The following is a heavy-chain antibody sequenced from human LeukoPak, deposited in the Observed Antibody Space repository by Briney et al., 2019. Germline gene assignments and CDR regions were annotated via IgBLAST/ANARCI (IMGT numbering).Heavy chain of an antibody. D-gene: IGHD4/OR15-4a*01. J-gene: IGHJ4*02. CDR2: IRSKTDGGTT. V-gene: IGHV3-15*01. CDR1: GFTFSNAW. CDR3: TTKDGYRVPTEY. Sequence: GGALRLSCAASGFTFSNAWMTWVRQAPGERPQWVGHIRSKTDGGTTEYTAPVKGRFTISRDDSKNTLYLQMNSLKTEDTAVYYCTTKDGYRVPTEYWGQGTLVTVSS.